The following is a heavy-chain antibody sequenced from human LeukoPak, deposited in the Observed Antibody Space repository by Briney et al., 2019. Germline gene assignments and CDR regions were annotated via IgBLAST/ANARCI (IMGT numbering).Heavy chain of an antibody. V-gene: IGHV3-21*01. Sequence: PGGSLRLSCAASGFTFSSYSMNWVRRAPGKGLEWVSSISSSSSYIYYADSVKGRFTISRDNAKNSLYLQMNSLRAEDTAVYYCARVRRAGSGSYDSWGQGTLLTVSS. D-gene: IGHD3-10*01. CDR3: ARVRRAGSGSYDS. CDR2: ISSSSSYI. CDR1: GFTFSSYS. J-gene: IGHJ5*02.